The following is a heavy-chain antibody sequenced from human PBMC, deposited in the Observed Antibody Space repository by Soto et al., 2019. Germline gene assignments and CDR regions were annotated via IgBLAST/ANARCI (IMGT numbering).Heavy chain of an antibody. V-gene: IGHV3-30*18. CDR1: GFTFSSYG. CDR3: AKDRGDIVVVPAAWGAFDI. D-gene: IGHD2-2*01. J-gene: IGHJ3*02. CDR2: LSHEGSNK. Sequence: PGGSLRLSCAASGFTFSSYGMHWVRQAPGKGLEWVAVLSHEGSNKYYADSVKGRFTISRDNSKNTLYLQMYSLRAEDTAVYYCAKDRGDIVVVPAAWGAFDIWGQGTMVTVSS.